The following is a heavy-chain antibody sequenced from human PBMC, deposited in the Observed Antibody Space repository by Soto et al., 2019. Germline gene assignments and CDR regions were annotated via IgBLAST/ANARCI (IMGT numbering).Heavy chain of an antibody. CDR1: GVSVSTTGAG. CDR3: GHRSPDTSAEP. Sequence: QITLKESGPTLVKATQTLTLTCTFSGVSVSTTGAGVGWIRQPPGKALEWLAFIYFNDDKAYSPSLENRLTSTKDTSKNQVVLKMTNMDPVDTGTNYCGHRSPDTSAEPWGQGTLVTVSS. D-gene: IGHD3-9*01. CDR2: IYFNDDK. J-gene: IGHJ5*02. V-gene: IGHV2-5*01.